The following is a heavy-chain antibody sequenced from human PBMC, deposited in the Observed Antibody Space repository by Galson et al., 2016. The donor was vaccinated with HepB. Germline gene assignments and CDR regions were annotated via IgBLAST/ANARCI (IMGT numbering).Heavy chain of an antibody. D-gene: IGHD2-2*01. Sequence: SLRLSCAASGFTFSRYEMSWVRQAPGRGLEWVAVISYDGNNEYYADSVKGRFTISRDTSKNTLYRRMNSLGAEDTAVYYCARDKPRPRVVGNYFDYWGQGTLVTVAS. CDR3: ARDKPRPRVVGNYFDY. J-gene: IGHJ4*02. V-gene: IGHV3-30-3*01. CDR1: GFTFSRYE. CDR2: ISYDGNNE.